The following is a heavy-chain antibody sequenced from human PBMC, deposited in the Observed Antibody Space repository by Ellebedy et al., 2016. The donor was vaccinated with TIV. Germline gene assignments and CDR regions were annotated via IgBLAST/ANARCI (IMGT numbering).Heavy chain of an antibody. J-gene: IGHJ6*02. CDR2: IGGSGGST. Sequence: GESLKISCAASGFTFSKYAMSWVRQAPGKGLEWVSGIGGSGGSTYYADSVKGRLTVSRDNSKNTLYLQMNNLRAEDTAVYYCAKDRDVVVATVHGLDVWGQGTTVTVSS. CDR1: GFTFSKYA. CDR3: AKDRDVVVATVHGLDV. V-gene: IGHV3-23*01. D-gene: IGHD2-15*01.